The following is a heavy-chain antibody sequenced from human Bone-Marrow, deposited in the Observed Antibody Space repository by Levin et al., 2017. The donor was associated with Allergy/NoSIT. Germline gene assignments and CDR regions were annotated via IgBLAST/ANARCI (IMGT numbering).Heavy chain of an antibody. CDR2: ITKNGGAT. CDR3: ATRGVPKYYYYGMDV. CDR1: GFSFSDYG. J-gene: IGHJ6*02. Sequence: GGSLRLSCAASGFSFSDYGMSWVRQAPGKGLEWVSAITKNGGATHYADSVKGRFTISRDNSKNTLYLQLNSLRTEDTAIYYCATRGVPKYYYYGMDVWGQGTTVTVS. V-gene: IGHV3-23*01. D-gene: IGHD3-10*01.